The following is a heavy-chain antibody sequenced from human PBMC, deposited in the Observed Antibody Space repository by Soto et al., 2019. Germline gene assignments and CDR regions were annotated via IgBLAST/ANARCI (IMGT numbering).Heavy chain of an antibody. CDR1: GYTFTSYG. J-gene: IGHJ4*02. Sequence: QVQLVQSGAEVKKPGASWKVSCKASGYTFTSYGISWVRQAPGQGLEWMGWINAYNGNTKYAQKLQGRVTTTTDTATSTAYMELRSLRSDATAVYYCARDLGGSYYAPVDSWGQGTLVTVS. D-gene: IGHD1-26*01. CDR3: ARDLGGSYYAPVDS. CDR2: INAYNGNT. V-gene: IGHV1-18*01.